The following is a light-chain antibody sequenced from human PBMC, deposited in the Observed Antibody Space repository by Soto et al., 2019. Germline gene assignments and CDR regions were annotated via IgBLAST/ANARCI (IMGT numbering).Light chain of an antibody. CDR2: ATS. Sequence: DIQLTQSPSFLSASVGDRVTITCRASQVINNYLAWYQQKPGRAPKLLIYATSTLPIGVPSRLSGSGSGTEFTLTINSLQPEDFATYDCPLLTSSRLYTFGQGTRL. CDR1: QVINNY. V-gene: IGKV1-9*01. CDR3: PLLTSSRLYT. J-gene: IGKJ2*01.